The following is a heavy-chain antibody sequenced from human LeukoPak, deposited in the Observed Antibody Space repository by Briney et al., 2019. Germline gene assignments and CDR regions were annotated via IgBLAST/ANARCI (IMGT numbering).Heavy chain of an antibody. D-gene: IGHD1-26*01. CDR2: INHSGST. Sequence: PSETLSLTCAVYGGSFSGYYWSWIRQPPGKGLEWIGEINHSGSTNYNPSLKSRVTISVDTSKNQFSLKLSSVTAADTAVYYCARVGVTWELLYWGQGTLVTVSS. CDR1: GGSFSGYY. V-gene: IGHV4-34*01. CDR3: ARVGVTWELLY. J-gene: IGHJ4*02.